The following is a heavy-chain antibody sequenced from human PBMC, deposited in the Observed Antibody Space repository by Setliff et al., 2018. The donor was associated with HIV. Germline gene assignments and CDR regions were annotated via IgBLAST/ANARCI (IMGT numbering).Heavy chain of an antibody. Sequence: VASVKVSCKASGYPFTNFGISWVRQSPGQGLEWMGVINPAGGRPTYAQKFQGRVTMTRDKSTSTVHMELTSLTSDDTAVYYCARRFYTLLSGYYTGRGLAYWGQGTLVTVSS. CDR3: ARRFYTLLSGYYTGRGLAY. CDR2: INPAGGRP. V-gene: IGHV1-46*01. J-gene: IGHJ4*02. CDR1: GYPFTNFG. D-gene: IGHD3-3*01.